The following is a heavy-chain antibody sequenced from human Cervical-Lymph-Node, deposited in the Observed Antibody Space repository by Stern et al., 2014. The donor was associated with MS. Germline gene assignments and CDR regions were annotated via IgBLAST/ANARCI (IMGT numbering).Heavy chain of an antibody. V-gene: IGHV3-23*04. Sequence: VQLVESGGGLVQPGGSLRLSCAASGFTFSTYDMSLVRRAPGKGPQFVSAISTTGGTTYYADSVKGRFTISRDNSKNTLYLQMNSLRAEDTAVYYCAKKSGSGWYYVSWGQGSLVTVSS. CDR1: GFTFSTYD. D-gene: IGHD6-19*01. CDR3: AKKSGSGWYYVS. CDR2: ISTTGGTT. J-gene: IGHJ5*02.